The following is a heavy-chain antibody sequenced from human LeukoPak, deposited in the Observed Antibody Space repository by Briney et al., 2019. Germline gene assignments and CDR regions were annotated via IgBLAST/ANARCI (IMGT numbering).Heavy chain of an antibody. J-gene: IGHJ4*02. D-gene: IGHD3-22*01. CDR2: INPSGGST. CDR3: ARETYYYDTRGYYPYYFDY. V-gene: IGHV1-46*01. CDR1: GYTFTSYY. Sequence: ASVKFSCKALGYTFTSYYIHWVRQAPGQGLEWMGVINPSGGSTKYAESFQGRVSMTRDTSTSTVYMELSTLTSDDTAVYYCARETYYYDTRGYYPYYFDYWGQGIQVTVSS.